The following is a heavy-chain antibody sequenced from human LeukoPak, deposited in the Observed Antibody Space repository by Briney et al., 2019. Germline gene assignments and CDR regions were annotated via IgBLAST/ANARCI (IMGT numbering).Heavy chain of an antibody. Sequence: TGGSLRLSCAASGFTFSSYAMSWVRQAPGKGLEWVSAISGSGGSTYYADSVKGRFTISRDNSKNTLYLQMNSLRAEDTAVYYCEKTLPGYSSGSDYFDYWGQATLVTVSS. CDR1: GFTFSSYA. V-gene: IGHV3-23*01. D-gene: IGHD6-19*01. J-gene: IGHJ4*02. CDR2: ISGSGGST. CDR3: EKTLPGYSSGSDYFDY.